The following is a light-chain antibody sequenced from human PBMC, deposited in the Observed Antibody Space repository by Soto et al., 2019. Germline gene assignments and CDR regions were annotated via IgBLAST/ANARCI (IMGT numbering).Light chain of an antibody. CDR2: DVS. V-gene: IGLV2-11*01. CDR3: CSYAVSYPFYV. CDR1: RSDVGGYNY. J-gene: IGLJ1*01. Sequence: QSVLTQPRSVSGSPGQSVTISCTGTRSDVGGYNYVSWYQQHPGKAPKLMIYDVSKRPSGVPDRFSGSKSGNTASLTISGRQAEDEAEYYCCSYAVSYPFYVFGAGTKLTVI.